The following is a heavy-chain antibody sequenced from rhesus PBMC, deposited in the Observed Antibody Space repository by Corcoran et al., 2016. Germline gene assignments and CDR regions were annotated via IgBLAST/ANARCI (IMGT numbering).Heavy chain of an antibody. V-gene: IGHV4-73*01. CDR1: GGSITGYY. J-gene: IGHJ5-2*02. Sequence: QVKLQQWGEGLVKPSETLSLTCAVYGGSITGYYWSWIRQPPGKGLEWIGNIDGNSANTNYNPSVKNRVTISEDTSKNQFSLKLSSVTAADTAAYYCAREDRSLDVWGRGVLVTVSS. CDR2: IDGNSANT. CDR3: AREDRSLDV.